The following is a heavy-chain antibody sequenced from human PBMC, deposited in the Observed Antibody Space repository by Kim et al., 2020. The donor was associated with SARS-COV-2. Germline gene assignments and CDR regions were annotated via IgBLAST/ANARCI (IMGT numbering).Heavy chain of an antibody. CDR2: VNPVSGKT. Sequence: ASVKVSCQASGYSFGNFDVSWVRQASGQGLEWLGWVNPVSGKTGFPEKFQGRVTMTTNITISTAYMELSGLTSEDTAVYFCARGRVGAAYWGQGTLVTVS. J-gene: IGHJ4*01. CDR1: GYSFGNFD. V-gene: IGHV1-8*01. D-gene: IGHD2-15*01. CDR3: ARGRVGAAY.